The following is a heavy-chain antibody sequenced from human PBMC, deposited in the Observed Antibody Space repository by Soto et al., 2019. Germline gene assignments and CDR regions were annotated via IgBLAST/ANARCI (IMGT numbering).Heavy chain of an antibody. D-gene: IGHD6-6*01. CDR2: ISGSGGST. CDR1: GFTFSSDA. J-gene: IGHJ4*02. V-gene: IGHV3-23*01. CDR3: AKSGIAARHGPAVELYYFAY. Sequence: GGSLRLSCAASGFTFSSDAISWVRLAPRTGPAWVSAISGSGGSTYYADSVKGRFTISRDNSKNTLYLQMNSLRAEDTAVYYCAKSGIAARHGPAVELYYFAYWGQGTLVTVCS.